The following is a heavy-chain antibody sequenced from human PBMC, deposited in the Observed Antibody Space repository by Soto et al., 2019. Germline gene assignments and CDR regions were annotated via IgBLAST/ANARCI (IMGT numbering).Heavy chain of an antibody. J-gene: IGHJ3*02. CDR2: IYYSGST. V-gene: IGHV4-59*01. CDR3: ARKLWGCMGAFDI. CDR1: GGSISSYY. D-gene: IGHD5-18*01. Sequence: SETLSLTCTVSGGSISSYYWSWIRQPPGKGLEWIGYIYYSGSTNYNPSLKSRVTISVDTSKNQFSLKLSSVTAADTAVYYCARKLWGCMGAFDIWGQGTMVTVSS.